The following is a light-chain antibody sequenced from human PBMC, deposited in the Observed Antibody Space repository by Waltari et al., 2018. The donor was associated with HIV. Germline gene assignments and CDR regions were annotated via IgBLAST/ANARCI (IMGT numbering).Light chain of an antibody. CDR1: QDNNNY. CDR3: QQQDNLPLT. CDR2: DAS. V-gene: IGKV1-33*01. J-gene: IGKJ4*01. Sequence: DIQMTLSPSSLSAAVGDRVTITCQASQDNNNYLNWYEQKPRKAPKLLLYDASNLETGAPSRISGSGFGTEFTFSSSSLQPEDIATYYCQQQDNLPLTFGGGTNVEL.